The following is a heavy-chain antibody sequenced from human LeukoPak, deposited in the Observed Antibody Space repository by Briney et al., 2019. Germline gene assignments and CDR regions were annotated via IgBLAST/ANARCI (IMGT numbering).Heavy chain of an antibody. D-gene: IGHD6-13*01. CDR1: GFTFSSYG. J-gene: IGHJ4*02. Sequence: SGGSLRLSCAASGFTFSSYGMHWVRQAPGKGLEWVAVISYDGSNKYYADSVKGRFTISRDNSKNTLYLQMNSLRAEDTAVYYCAKLIAAAGTRGDYWGQGTLVTVSS. V-gene: IGHV3-30*18. CDR2: ISYDGSNK. CDR3: AKLIAAAGTRGDY.